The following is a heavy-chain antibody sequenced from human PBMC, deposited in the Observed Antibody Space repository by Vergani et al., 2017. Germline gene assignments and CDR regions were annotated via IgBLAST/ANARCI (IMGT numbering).Heavy chain of an antibody. CDR2: IDWDDDK. CDR1: GFSLSTSGMC. J-gene: IGHJ4*02. Sequence: QVTLRESGPALVKPTQTLTLTCTFSGFSLSTSGMCVSWIRQPPGKALEWLARIDWDDDKYYSTSLKTRLTNSKDTSKNQVVLTMTNMDPVDTATYYCARINYYDSSGYIPDYWGQGTLVTVSS. D-gene: IGHD3-22*01. CDR3: ARINYYDSSGYIPDY. V-gene: IGHV2-70*15.